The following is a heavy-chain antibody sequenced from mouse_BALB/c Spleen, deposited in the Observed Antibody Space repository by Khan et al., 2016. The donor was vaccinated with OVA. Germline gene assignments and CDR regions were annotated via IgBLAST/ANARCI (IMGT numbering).Heavy chain of an antibody. Sequence: QMQLEESGAELVRPGASVKLSCKTSGYIFTSYWIHWVKQRSGQGLEWIARIYPGTDNTYYNEKHKDKATLNADKSSSTAYMQRSSLKSEDSAVYCCAREEALYYFDYWGQGTTLTVAS. D-gene: IGHD3-2*02. CDR1: GYIFTSYW. CDR2: IYPGTDNT. V-gene: IGHV1-76*01. CDR3: AREEALYYFDY. J-gene: IGHJ2*01.